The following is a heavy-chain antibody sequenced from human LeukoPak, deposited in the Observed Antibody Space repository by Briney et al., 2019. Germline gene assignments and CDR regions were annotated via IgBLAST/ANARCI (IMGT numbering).Heavy chain of an antibody. CDR1: GFTFTSSA. D-gene: IGHD3-22*01. Sequence: SVKVSCKASGFTFTSSAMQWVRQARGQRLEWIGWIVVDSGNTNYAQKFQERATITRDMSTSTVYMELSSLRSEDTAVYYCARNRLGNYYDSSGYYYGNYYYYYYMDVWGKGTTVTISS. CDR3: ARNRLGNYYDSSGYYYGNYYYYYYMDV. CDR2: IVVDSGNT. J-gene: IGHJ6*03. V-gene: IGHV1-58*02.